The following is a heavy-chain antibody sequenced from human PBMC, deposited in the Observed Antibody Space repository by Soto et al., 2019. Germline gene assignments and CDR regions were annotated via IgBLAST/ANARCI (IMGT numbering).Heavy chain of an antibody. J-gene: IGHJ3*02. CDR1: GGSISSGDYY. D-gene: IGHD2-8*02. CDR2: IYYSGST. V-gene: IGHV4-30-4*01. Sequence: SETLSLTCTVSGGSISSGDYYWSWIRQPPGKGLEWIGYIYYSGSTYYNPSLKSRVTISVDTSKNQFSLKLSSVTAGDTAVYYCAKATATGGGAFEICGQGTMVTVSS. CDR3: AKATATGGGAFEI.